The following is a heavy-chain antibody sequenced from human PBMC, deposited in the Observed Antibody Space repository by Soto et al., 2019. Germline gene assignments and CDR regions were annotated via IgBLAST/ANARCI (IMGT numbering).Heavy chain of an antibody. D-gene: IGHD2-15*01. CDR2: IYWDDDK. CDR3: ALKPYCSGGSYYLNWFDP. V-gene: IGHV2-5*02. J-gene: IGHJ5*02. Sequence: SGPTLVNPTQTLTLTCTFSGFSLSTSGVGVGWIRQPPGKALEWLALIYWDDDKRYSPSLKSRLTITKDTSKNQVVLTMTNMDPVDTATYYCALKPYCSGGSYYLNWFDPCGQGTLVTVSS. CDR1: GFSLSTSGVG.